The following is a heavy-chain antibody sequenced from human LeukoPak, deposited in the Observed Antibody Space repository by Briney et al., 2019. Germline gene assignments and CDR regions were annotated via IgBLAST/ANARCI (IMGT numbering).Heavy chain of an antibody. Sequence: GGSLRLSCAASGFTFSSYAMSWVRQAPGKGLEWVSGISGSGGSTYYADSVKGRFTISRDNSKNTLFLQMNSLRAEDTAVYYCAKDDRGTVTTYCDYWGQGTLVTVSS. CDR3: AKDDRGTVTTYCDY. V-gene: IGHV3-23*01. J-gene: IGHJ4*02. CDR2: ISGSGGST. D-gene: IGHD4-17*01. CDR1: GFTFSSYA.